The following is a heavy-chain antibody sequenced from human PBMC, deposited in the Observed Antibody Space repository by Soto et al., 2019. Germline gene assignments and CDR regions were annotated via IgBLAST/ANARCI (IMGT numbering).Heavy chain of an antibody. CDR3: ANVFGVVILDAKSGEFGMDV. Sequence: QVQLVQSGAEVKNPGSSVRVSCKPPGGTFSNYTISWVGQAPGQGLDWMGGINPIFGTSNYAQKFQGRVTITADESTSTAYMELSSLRSEDTAVYYCANVFGVVILDAKSGEFGMDVWGQGTTVTVSS. CDR1: GGTFSNYT. D-gene: IGHD3-3*01. CDR2: INPIFGTS. J-gene: IGHJ6*02. V-gene: IGHV1-69*01.